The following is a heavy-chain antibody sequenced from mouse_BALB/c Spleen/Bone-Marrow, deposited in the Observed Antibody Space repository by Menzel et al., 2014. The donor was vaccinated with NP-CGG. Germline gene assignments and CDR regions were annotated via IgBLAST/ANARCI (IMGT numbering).Heavy chain of an antibody. V-gene: IGHV1-5*01. D-gene: IGHD2-1*01. Sequence: SGTVLARPGASVKMSCKASGYSFTSYWMHWVKQRPGQGLERIGAIYPGNSDTRYNQKFKGKAKLTAVTSASTAYMELSSLTNEDSAVYYCTGYGNYVETSFAYWGQGTLVTVSA. J-gene: IGHJ3*01. CDR2: IYPGNSDT. CDR3: TGYGNYVETSFAY. CDR1: GYSFTSYW.